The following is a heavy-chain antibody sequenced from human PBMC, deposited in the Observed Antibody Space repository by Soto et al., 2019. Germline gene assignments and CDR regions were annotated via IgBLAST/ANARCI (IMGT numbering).Heavy chain of an antibody. J-gene: IGHJ4*02. D-gene: IGHD3-22*01. CDR1: GGSFSGHY. CDR2: INHTGRT. V-gene: IGHV4-34*01. Sequence: SETLSLTCAVYGGSFSGHYWSWIRQPPGKGLEWIGEINHTGRTNSNPSLKSRVTISVDTSKNQFSLKLNSVTAAHTAVYYCARGISMIVEVQRDAPDKYYLDSWGQGTQVTVSS. CDR3: ARGISMIVEVQRDAPDKYYLDS.